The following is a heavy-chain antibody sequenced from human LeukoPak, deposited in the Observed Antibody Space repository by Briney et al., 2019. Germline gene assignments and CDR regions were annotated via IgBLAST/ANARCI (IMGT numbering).Heavy chain of an antibody. CDR2: INHSGST. V-gene: IGHV4-34*01. CDR3: ARQRYFDEAYFDY. J-gene: IGHJ4*02. Sequence: PSETLSLTCAVYGGSFSGYYWSWIRQPPGKGLEWIGEINHSGSTNYNPSLKSRVTISVDTSKNQFSLKLSSVTAADTAVYYCARQRYFDEAYFDYWGQGTLVTVSS. D-gene: IGHD3-9*01. CDR1: GGSFSGYY.